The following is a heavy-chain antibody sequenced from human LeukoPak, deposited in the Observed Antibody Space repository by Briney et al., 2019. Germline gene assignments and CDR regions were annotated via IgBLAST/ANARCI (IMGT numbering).Heavy chain of an antibody. CDR2: IYWDDDK. Sequence: SGPTLVKPTQTLTLTCTFSGFLLSTSGVGVGWIRQPPGKALEWLALIYWDDDKRYSPSLKSRLTITKDTSKNQVVLTMTNMDPVDTATYYCAHRFYDFWSGYTPGYMDVWGKGTTVTVSS. CDR1: GFLLSTSGVG. V-gene: IGHV2-5*02. CDR3: AHRFYDFWSGYTPGYMDV. D-gene: IGHD3-3*01. J-gene: IGHJ6*03.